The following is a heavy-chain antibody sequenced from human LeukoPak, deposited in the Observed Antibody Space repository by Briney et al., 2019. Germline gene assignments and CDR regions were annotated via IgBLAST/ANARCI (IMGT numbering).Heavy chain of an antibody. J-gene: IGHJ4*02. V-gene: IGHV3-48*01. CDR1: GFTFSDYY. D-gene: IGHD6-13*01. CDR3: AREPTYSSSWYTSCDY. CDR2: ITLSSSSI. Sequence: GGSLRLSCAASGFTFSDYYMNWVRQAPGKGLEWVSYITLSSSSIYYAVSVKGRFTISRDNAKNSLYLQMNSLRAEDTAVYYCAREPTYSSSWYTSCDYWGQGTLVTVSS.